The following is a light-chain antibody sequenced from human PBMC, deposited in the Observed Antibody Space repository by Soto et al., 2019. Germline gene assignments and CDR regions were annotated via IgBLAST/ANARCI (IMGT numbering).Light chain of an antibody. J-gene: IGKJ5*01. CDR2: DAS. CDR1: QSVSSY. V-gene: IGKV3-11*01. CDR3: QHRMNWPLP. Sequence: EIVLTQSPATLSLSPGERATLSCRASQSVSSYLLWYQQKPGQTPRLLIYDASNRATGIPARFSGSGSETDFTLTNSSLDPEDFAVYYCQHRMNWPLPFRQGTRLEIK.